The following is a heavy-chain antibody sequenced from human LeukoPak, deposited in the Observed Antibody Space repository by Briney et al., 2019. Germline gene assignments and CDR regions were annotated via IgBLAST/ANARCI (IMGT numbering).Heavy chain of an antibody. D-gene: IGHD2-21*02. V-gene: IGHV3-23*01. CDR3: AKDSAYCGGDCYSVAEYFQH. CDR1: GFMFSSNW. Sequence: GGSLRLSCAASGFMFSSNWMSWVRQAPGKGLEWVSAISGSGGSTYYADSVKGRFTISRDNSKNTLYLQMNSLRAEDTAVYYCAKDSAYCGGDCYSVAEYFQHWGQGTLVTVSS. J-gene: IGHJ1*01. CDR2: ISGSGGST.